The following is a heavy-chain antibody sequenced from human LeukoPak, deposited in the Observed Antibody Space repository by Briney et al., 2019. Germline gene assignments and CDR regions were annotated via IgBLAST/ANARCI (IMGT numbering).Heavy chain of an antibody. Sequence: ASVKVSCKASEYXFTGYYIFWVRQAPGQGLEWMGWINSNSGVTKYSQKFQGRVTMTRDTSISTAYMELSRLKSDDTAVYYCARVDWGSGVMDYWGQGTLVTVSS. CDR1: EYXFTGYY. D-gene: IGHD3-16*01. CDR2: INSNSGVT. J-gene: IGHJ4*02. CDR3: ARVDWGSGVMDY. V-gene: IGHV1-2*02.